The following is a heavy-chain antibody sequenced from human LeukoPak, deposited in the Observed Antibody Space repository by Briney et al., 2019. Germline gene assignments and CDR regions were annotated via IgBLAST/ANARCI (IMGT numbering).Heavy chain of an antibody. CDR2: IIPILDIT. V-gene: IGHV1-69*04. CDR3: ARGTAALNWFDP. J-gene: IGHJ5*02. CDR1: GYTFTSYD. Sequence: SVKVSCKASGYTFTSYDINWLRQAPGQGLEWMGKIIPILDITDFAQKFQGRVTITADKSTNTAYVELSSLRSDDTAVYYCARGTAALNWFDPWGQGTLVTVSS. D-gene: IGHD6-13*01.